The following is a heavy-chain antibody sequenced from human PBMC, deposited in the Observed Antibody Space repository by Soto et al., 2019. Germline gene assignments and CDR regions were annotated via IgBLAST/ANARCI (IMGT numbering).Heavy chain of an antibody. CDR1: GFTFSSYW. CDR3: VGGTGY. D-gene: IGHD1-1*01. Sequence: EVQVVEFGGGLVQPGGSLRLSCAGSGFTFSSYWMYWARQAPGKGLVWVSRINSDGSTTNYADSVKGRFTISRDNAKNTVHLQMNSLRAEDTAVYYCVGGTGYWGQGTLDTVSS. J-gene: IGHJ4*02. V-gene: IGHV3-74*01. CDR2: INSDGSTT.